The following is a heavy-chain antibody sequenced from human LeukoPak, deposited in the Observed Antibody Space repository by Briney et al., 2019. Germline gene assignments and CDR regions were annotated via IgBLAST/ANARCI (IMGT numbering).Heavy chain of an antibody. J-gene: IGHJ4*02. CDR1: GGSFSGYY. V-gene: IGHV4-34*01. Sequence: PSETLSLTCAVYGGSFSGYYWSWIRQPPGKGLEWIGEINHSGSTNYNPSLKSRATISVDTSKNQFSLKLSSVTAADTAVYYCARGSGSYYNFDYWGQGTLVTVSS. CDR2: INHSGST. D-gene: IGHD1-26*01. CDR3: ARGSGSYYNFDY.